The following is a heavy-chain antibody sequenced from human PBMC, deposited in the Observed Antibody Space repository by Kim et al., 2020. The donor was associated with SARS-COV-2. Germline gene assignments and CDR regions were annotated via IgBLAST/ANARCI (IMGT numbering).Heavy chain of an antibody. D-gene: IGHD2-15*01. Sequence: SETLSLTCTVSGGSISSSSYYWGWIRQPPGKGLEWIGSIYYSGSTYYNPSLKSRVTISVDTSKNQFSLKLSSVTAADTAVYYCARNGNCGGSCYADAFDIWGQGTMVTVSS. CDR1: GGSISSSSYY. CDR2: IYYSGST. V-gene: IGHV4-39*01. J-gene: IGHJ3*02. CDR3: ARNGNCGGSCYADAFDI.